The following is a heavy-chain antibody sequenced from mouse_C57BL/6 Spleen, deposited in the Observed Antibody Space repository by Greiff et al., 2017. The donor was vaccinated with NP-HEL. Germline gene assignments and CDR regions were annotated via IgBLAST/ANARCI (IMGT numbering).Heavy chain of an antibody. CDR3: TRVDYDGYYGWFAY. CDR2: IYPGNSDT. Sequence: EVQLQQSGTVLARPGASVKMSCKTSGYTFTSYWMHWVKQRPGQGLEWIGAIYPGNSDTSYNQKFKGKAKLTAVTSASTAYMELSSRTNEDSAVYYCTRVDYDGYYGWFAYWGQGTLVTVSA. CDR1: GYTFTSYW. J-gene: IGHJ3*01. V-gene: IGHV1-5*01. D-gene: IGHD2-3*01.